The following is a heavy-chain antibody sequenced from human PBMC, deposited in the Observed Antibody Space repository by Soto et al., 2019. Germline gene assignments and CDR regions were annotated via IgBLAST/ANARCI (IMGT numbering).Heavy chain of an antibody. CDR1: GGSFSGYY. CDR3: ARRGPELLWFEELLSSSYYYMDV. CDR2: INHSGST. J-gene: IGHJ6*03. D-gene: IGHD3-10*01. Sequence: QVQLQQWGAGLLKPSETLSLTCAVYGGSFSGYYLSWIRQPPGKGLEWIGEINHSGSTNYKPSLMSQVTISVDTSKNQFPMTLCSVTAAYTAVYYCARRGPELLWFEELLSSSYYYMDVWGKGPTVTVSS. V-gene: IGHV4-34*01.